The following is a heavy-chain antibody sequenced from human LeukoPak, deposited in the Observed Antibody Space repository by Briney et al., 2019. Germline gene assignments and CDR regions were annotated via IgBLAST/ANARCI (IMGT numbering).Heavy chain of an antibody. CDR1: GYTFTSYD. J-gene: IGHJ5*02. Sequence: EASVKVSCKASGYTFTSYDINWVRQATGQGLEWMGWMNPNSGNTGYAQKFQGRVTMTRNTSISTAYMELSSLRSEGTAVYYCARGGDSSSWYEFDPWGQGTLVTVSS. CDR3: ARGGDSSSWYEFDP. CDR2: MNPNSGNT. D-gene: IGHD6-13*01. V-gene: IGHV1-8*01.